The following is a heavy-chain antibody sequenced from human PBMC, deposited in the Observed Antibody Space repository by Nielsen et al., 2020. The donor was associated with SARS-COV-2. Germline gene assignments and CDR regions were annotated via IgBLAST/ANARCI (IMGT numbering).Heavy chain of an antibody. CDR3: ATQAEGYSHPLDY. V-gene: IGHV3-23*01. J-gene: IGHJ4*02. CDR1: GFTVSCIS. Sequence: GESLKISCAASGFTVSCISLIWVRRGPGKGLEWVSLIGTSGGSTYYADSVKGRFSISRDNSKNTLYLQMNSLRAEDTAVYYCATQAEGYSHPLDYWGQGTLVTVSS. D-gene: IGHD3-22*01. CDR2: IGTSGGST.